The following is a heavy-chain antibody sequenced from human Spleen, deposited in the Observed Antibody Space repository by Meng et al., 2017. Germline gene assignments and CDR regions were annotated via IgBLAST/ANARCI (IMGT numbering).Heavy chain of an antibody. V-gene: IGHV4-34*01. CDR2: VNHSGST. CDR3: ARDPNLTGSFDY. J-gene: IGHJ4*02. D-gene: IGHD7-27*01. CDR1: GGSFSSYY. Sequence: SETLSLTCGVYGGSFSSYYWNWIRQPPGKGLEWIGEVNHSGSTNYNPSLKSRVTTSVDTSKNQFSLKLSSVTAADTAVYYCARDPNLTGSFDYWGQGTLVTVSS.